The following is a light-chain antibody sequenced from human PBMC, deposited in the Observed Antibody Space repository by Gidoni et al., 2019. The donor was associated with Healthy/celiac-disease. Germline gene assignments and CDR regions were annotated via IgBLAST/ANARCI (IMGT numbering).Light chain of an antibody. CDR2: GAS. Sequence: ELVMTQSPATLSLSPGERATLSCRASQSVSSNLAWYQQKPGQAPRLLIYGASTRATGIPARFSGSGSGTEFTLTISSLQSEDFAVYYCQQYNNWPPLTFGGXTKVEIK. J-gene: IGKJ4*01. CDR3: QQYNNWPPLT. V-gene: IGKV3-15*01. CDR1: QSVSSN.